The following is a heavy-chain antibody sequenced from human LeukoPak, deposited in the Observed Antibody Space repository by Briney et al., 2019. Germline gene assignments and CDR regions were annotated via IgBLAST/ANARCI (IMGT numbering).Heavy chain of an antibody. CDR2: IYPGDSDT. Sequence: GESLKISCKGSGYSFTTYWIGWVRQLSGKGLEWMGIIYPGDSDTRYSPSFQGQVTISVDKSITTAYLQWRSLKASDTGMYYCARLPPTTYCTSANCYTRHFDYWGQGTLVTVSS. CDR1: GYSFTTYW. CDR3: ARLPPTTYCTSANCYTRHFDY. J-gene: IGHJ4*01. V-gene: IGHV5-51*01. D-gene: IGHD2-2*02.